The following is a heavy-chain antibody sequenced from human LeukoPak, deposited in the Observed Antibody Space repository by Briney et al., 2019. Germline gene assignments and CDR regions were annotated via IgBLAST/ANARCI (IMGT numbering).Heavy chain of an antibody. V-gene: IGHV3-23*01. D-gene: IGHD6-6*01. CDR2: ISTNGAAT. J-gene: IGHJ4*02. Sequence: GGSLRLSCAASGFTFSTYGMNWVRQAPGKGLEWVSTISTNGAATYYTDSVKGRFTISRDNSKNTLFLQMNSLRAEDTAIYYCAKGQSTIATRSFGSWGQGTLVTVSS. CDR3: AKGQSTIATRSFGS. CDR1: GFTFSTYG.